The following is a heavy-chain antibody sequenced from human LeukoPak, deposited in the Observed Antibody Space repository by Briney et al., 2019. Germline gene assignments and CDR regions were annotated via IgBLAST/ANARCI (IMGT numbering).Heavy chain of an antibody. CDR1: GITFSHYD. CDR3: VKDRWYCSGPCNGGNYFDS. D-gene: IGHD2-15*01. V-gene: IGHV3-64D*06. Sequence: PGGSLRLSCSASGITFSHYDMHWVRRPPGRGLEYVSGISSNGQNTNYADSVRGRFTISRDNSGNTLSLQMTSLTTEDTAVYYCVKDRWYCSGPCNGGNYFDSWGRGTLVTVSS. CDR2: ISSNGQNT. J-gene: IGHJ4*02.